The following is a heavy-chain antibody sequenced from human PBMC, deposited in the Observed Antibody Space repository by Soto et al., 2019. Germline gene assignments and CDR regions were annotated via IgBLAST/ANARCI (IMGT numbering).Heavy chain of an antibody. Sequence: PGGSLRLSCAASGFTFSIYAMSWVRQAPGRGLKWISSISDSGGSTYYADSVKGRFTISRDNSKNTLYLQMNSLRAEDTAVYYCAKDVNTYYYDSSGRGYYFDYWGQGTLVTVSS. D-gene: IGHD3-22*01. J-gene: IGHJ4*02. CDR2: ISDSGGST. CDR3: AKDVNTYYYDSSGRGYYFDY. V-gene: IGHV3-23*01. CDR1: GFTFSIYA.